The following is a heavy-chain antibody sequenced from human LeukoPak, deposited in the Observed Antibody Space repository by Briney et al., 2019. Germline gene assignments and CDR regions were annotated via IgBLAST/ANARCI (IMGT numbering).Heavy chain of an antibody. CDR2: IYASGST. CDR3: ARRSDSGSDDGEDYFDY. J-gene: IGHJ4*02. V-gene: IGHV4-4*07. CDR1: GDSISSYY. D-gene: IGHD1-26*01. Sequence: SETLSPTCTLAGDSISSYYWSWIRQPAGKGLEWIGRIYASGSTNYNPSLKSRVTTSVDTSKNQFSLKLTSVTAADTAVYFCARRSDSGSDDGEDYFDYWGQGTLVTVSS.